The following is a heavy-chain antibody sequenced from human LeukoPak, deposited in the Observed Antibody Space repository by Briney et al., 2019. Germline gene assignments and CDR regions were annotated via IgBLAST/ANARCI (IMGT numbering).Heavy chain of an antibody. CDR3: ATFYRRAAFDI. J-gene: IGHJ3*02. Sequence: ASVKVSCKASGYTFTSYGISWVRQAPGQGLEWMGWISAYNGNTNYAQKLQGRVTMTTDTSTSTAYMELSSLRSEDTAVYYCATFYRRAAFDIWGQGTMVTVSS. D-gene: IGHD1-14*01. CDR2: ISAYNGNT. V-gene: IGHV1-18*01. CDR1: GYTFTSYG.